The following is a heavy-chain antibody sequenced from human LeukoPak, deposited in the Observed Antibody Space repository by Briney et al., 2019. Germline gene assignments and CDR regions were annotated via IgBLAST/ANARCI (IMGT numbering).Heavy chain of an antibody. CDR1: GFTFSTYA. V-gene: IGHV3-23*01. D-gene: IGHD6-6*01. J-gene: IGHJ5*02. Sequence: GWSLRLSCAASGFTFSTYAMSWGRQAPGKGLEWGSAISGSGGSTYSADSVKGRFTISRDNAKNTLYLQMNSLRAEDTAVYYCAKDPTLIAARRSRNWFDPWGQGTLVTVSS. CDR2: ISGSGGST. CDR3: AKDPTLIAARRSRNWFDP.